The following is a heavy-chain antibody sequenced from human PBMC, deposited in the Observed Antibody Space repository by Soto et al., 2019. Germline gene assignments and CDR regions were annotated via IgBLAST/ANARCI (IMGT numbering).Heavy chain of an antibody. CDR2: TYYRSKWYN. D-gene: IGHD2-21*02. CDR3: AQISMTEAPY. CDR1: GDSVSSNSVA. Sequence: SQTLSLTCSISGDSVSSNSVAWNWIRQSPSRGLEWLGRTYYRSKWYNDYAVSVKSRISIYADTSKNQFSLQLNSVTPEDTAVYYCAQISMTEAPYWGQGTLVTVSS. J-gene: IGHJ4*02. V-gene: IGHV6-1*01.